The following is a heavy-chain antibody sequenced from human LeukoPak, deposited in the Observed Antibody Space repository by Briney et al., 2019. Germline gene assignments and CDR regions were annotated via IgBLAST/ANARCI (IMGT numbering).Heavy chain of an antibody. J-gene: IGHJ4*02. CDR2: ISAYNGNT. CDR1: GGTFSSYA. Sequence: ASVKVSCKASGGTFSSYAISWVRQAPGQGLEWMGWISAYNGNTNYAQKLQGRVTMTTDTSTSTAYMELSSLRSEDTAVYYCARALPYDRVDYWGQGTLVTVPS. CDR3: ARALPYDRVDY. V-gene: IGHV1-18*01. D-gene: IGHD3-22*01.